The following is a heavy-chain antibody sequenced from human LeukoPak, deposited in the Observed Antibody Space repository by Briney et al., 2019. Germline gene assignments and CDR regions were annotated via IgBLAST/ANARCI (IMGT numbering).Heavy chain of an antibody. CDR3: ARDLSGVTGYTYGRGIDY. D-gene: IGHD5-18*01. V-gene: IGHV3-7*01. J-gene: IGHJ4*02. Sequence: PGGSLRLSCAASGFTFSTYWMHWVRQVPGKGLEWVANIKKDGSEKYYVDSVKGRFTISRDNAKTSLYLQMNSLRAEDTAVYYCARDLSGVTGYTYGRGIDYWGQGTLVTVSS. CDR1: GFTFSTYW. CDR2: IKKDGSEK.